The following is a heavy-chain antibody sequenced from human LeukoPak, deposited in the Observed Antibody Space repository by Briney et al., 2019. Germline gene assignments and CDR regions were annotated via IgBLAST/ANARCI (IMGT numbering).Heavy chain of an antibody. J-gene: IGHJ6*03. CDR3: ARGRQLLWFGTQGNYYYYMDV. CDR2: INHSGST. D-gene: IGHD3-10*01. CDR1: GGSFSGYY. V-gene: IGHV4-34*01. Sequence: SETLSLTCAVYGGSFSGYYWSWIRQPPGKGLEWIGEINHSGSTNYNPSLKSRVAISLDTSKNQFSLKLSSVTAADTAVNYCARGRQLLWFGTQGNYYYYMDVWGKGTTVTVSS.